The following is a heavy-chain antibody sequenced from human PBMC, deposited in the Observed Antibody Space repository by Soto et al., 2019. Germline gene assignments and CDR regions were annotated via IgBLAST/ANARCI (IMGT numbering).Heavy chain of an antibody. V-gene: IGHV3-23*01. J-gene: IGHJ6*02. D-gene: IGHD3-16*01. CDR3: AKDWGRGSYPPFYFYGMDD. CDR2: ISGSGGNA. CDR1: GFTFSSYA. Sequence: EVQLLESGGGLVQPGGSLRLSCAASGFTFSSYAMSWVRQAPGKGLEWVSTISGSGGNAYYADSVNGRFTISRDNSKDTLRTEKASLGSGGLAVYYWAKDWGRGSYPPFYFYGMDDWGQGTTVTVSS.